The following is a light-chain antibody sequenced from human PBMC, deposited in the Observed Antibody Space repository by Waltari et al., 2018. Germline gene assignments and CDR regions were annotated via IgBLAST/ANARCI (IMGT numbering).Light chain of an antibody. V-gene: IGKV3-20*01. CDR1: Y. CDR3: QKCGTVPAT. CDR2: EST. Sequence: YLAGYHQNPSRAPMRLIYESTLRATCILDMVSGSGFVTDFSLTIWRLEPEDFAVYYCQKCGTVPATFGQGTKVEIK. J-gene: IGKJ1*01.